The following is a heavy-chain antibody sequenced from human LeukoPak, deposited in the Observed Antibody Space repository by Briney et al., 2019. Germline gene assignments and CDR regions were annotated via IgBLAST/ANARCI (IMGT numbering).Heavy chain of an antibody. J-gene: IGHJ4*02. CDR1: GYTFTSYY. CDR2: IRPSGST. CDR3: AREGPETYNFDF. Sequence: GASVKVSCKASGYTFTSYYKHWVRQAPGQGLEYMGIIRPSGSTAYAQKFQGRVTMTRDTSTSAVYMELSSLRSEDTAVYYCAREGPETYNFDFWGQGTQVTVSS. V-gene: IGHV1-46*01. D-gene: IGHD5-18*01.